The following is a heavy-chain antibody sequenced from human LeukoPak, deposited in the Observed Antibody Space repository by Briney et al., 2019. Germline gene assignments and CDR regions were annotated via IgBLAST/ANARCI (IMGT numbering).Heavy chain of an antibody. Sequence: PSETLSLTCTVSGGSISSGSYYWSWIRQPAGKGLEWIGRIYTSGNTNYNPSLKSRVTISVDTSKNQFSLKLSSVTAADTAVYYCATSSYISGTLNYYYMDVWGKGTTVTLSS. J-gene: IGHJ6*03. CDR3: ATSSYISGTLNYYYMDV. CDR2: IYTSGNT. CDR1: GGSISSGSYY. D-gene: IGHD3-9*01. V-gene: IGHV4-61*02.